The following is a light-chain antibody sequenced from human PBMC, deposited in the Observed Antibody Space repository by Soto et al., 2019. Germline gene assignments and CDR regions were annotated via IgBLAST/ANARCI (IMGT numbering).Light chain of an antibody. Sequence: DIQMTQSPSSLSASVGDRVTITCRASQDIRNDLGCYQQKPGKAPKRLIYAASSLQSGVPSRFSGSGSGTEFTLTISRLQTEDYATYYCLQHNVYHPTFGQGTKVEV. CDR1: QDIRND. V-gene: IGKV1-17*01. CDR3: LQHNVYHPT. CDR2: AAS. J-gene: IGKJ1*01.